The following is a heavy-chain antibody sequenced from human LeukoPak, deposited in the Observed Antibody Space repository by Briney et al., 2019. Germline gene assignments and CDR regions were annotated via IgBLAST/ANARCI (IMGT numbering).Heavy chain of an antibody. Sequence: PGGSLRLSCAASGFTFSTYAMNWFRQAPGKGLEWVSTISVGAEYIFYADSVKGRFTISRDDSNNALYLQMHSLRAEDTALYYCASGPPFLKYFEYWGQGTLVIVSS. CDR2: ISVGAEYI. V-gene: IGHV3-23*01. CDR1: GFTFSTYA. J-gene: IGHJ4*02. D-gene: IGHD3-3*01. CDR3: ASGPPFLKYFEY.